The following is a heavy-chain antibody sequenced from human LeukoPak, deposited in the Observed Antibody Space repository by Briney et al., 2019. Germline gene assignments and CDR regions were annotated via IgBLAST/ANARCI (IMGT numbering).Heavy chain of an antibody. CDR3: ARDGSFGGLQNLFDY. CDR1: GYTFTGYY. J-gene: IGHJ4*02. CDR2: SIPIFGTA. V-gene: IGHV1-69*05. D-gene: IGHD3-16*01. Sequence: ASVNVSCKASGYTFTGYYLHWVRQAPGQGLEWMGGSIPIFGTANYAQKFQGRVTITTDESTRTAYMELSSLRSEATAVYYCARDGSFGGLQNLFDYWGQGTLVTVSS.